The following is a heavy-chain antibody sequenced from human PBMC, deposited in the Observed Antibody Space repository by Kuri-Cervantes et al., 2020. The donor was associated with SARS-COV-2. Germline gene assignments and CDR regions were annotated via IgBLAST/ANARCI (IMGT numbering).Heavy chain of an antibody. Sequence: GGSLRLSCTASGFIFSDYYMTWIRQAPGKGPEWVSNIGPSGSTKYYADSVKGRFTISRDNAKNSLYLQMNSLRAEDTAVYYCASHILRGGNPFDYWGQGTLVTVSS. V-gene: IGHV3-11*04. CDR1: GFIFSDYY. J-gene: IGHJ4*02. CDR3: ASHILRGGNPFDY. CDR2: IGPSGSTK. D-gene: IGHD4-23*01.